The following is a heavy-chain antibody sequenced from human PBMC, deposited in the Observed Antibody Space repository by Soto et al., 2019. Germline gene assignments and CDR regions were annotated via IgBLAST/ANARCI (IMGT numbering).Heavy chain of an antibody. CDR3: ARIIVVVTALDY. CDR1: GYTFTSYA. D-gene: IGHD2-21*02. Sequence: QVQLVQSGAEEKKPGASVKVSCKASGYTFTSYAMHWVRQAPGQRLEWMGWVNAGNGNTKYSQKFQGSVTITRDTSASTAYMELSSLRSVDTAVYSCARIIVVVTALDYWGQGTLVTVSS. V-gene: IGHV1-3*05. CDR2: VNAGNGNT. J-gene: IGHJ4*02.